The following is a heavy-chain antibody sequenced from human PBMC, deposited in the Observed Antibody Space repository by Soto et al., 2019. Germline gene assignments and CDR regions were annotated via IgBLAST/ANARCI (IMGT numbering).Heavy chain of an antibody. V-gene: IGHV3-21*01. Sequence: GGSLRLSCAASGFNFITYSLSWVRQAPGKGLEWVASISSSAVYIDYADSVKGRFTISRDNANNSLYLQMNSLRAEDTAVYYCARESEDLTSNFDYWGQGTLVTVSS. CDR2: ISSSAVYI. CDR3: ARESEDLTSNFDY. CDR1: GFNFITYS. J-gene: IGHJ4*02.